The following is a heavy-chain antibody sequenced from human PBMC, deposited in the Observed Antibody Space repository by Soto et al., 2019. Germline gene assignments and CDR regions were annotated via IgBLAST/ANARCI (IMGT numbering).Heavy chain of an antibody. V-gene: IGHV1-69*06. CDR3: ASSKDHIVVVVAATSRYYGMDV. CDR2: IIPIFGTA. D-gene: IGHD2-15*01. CDR1: GGTFSSYA. J-gene: IGHJ6*02. Sequence: SVKVSCKASGGTFSSYAISCVRQAPGQGLEWMGGIIPIFGTANYAQKFQGRVTITADKSTSTAYMELSSLRSEDTAVYYCASSKDHIVVVVAATSRYYGMDVWGQGTTVTVSS.